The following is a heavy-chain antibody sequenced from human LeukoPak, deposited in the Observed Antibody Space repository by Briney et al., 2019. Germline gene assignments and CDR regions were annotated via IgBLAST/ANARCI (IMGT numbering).Heavy chain of an antibody. CDR3: ARDRVAVAGLDY. D-gene: IGHD6-19*01. CDR1: GYTFTSYG. CDR2: ISAYNGNT. V-gene: IGHV1-18*04. J-gene: IGHJ4*02. Sequence: ASVMVSCRASGYTFTSYGISWVRQDPGQGLEWMGWISAYNGNTNYAQKLQGRVTMTTDTSTSTAYMELRSLRSDDTAVYYCARDRVAVAGLDYWGQGTLVTVSS.